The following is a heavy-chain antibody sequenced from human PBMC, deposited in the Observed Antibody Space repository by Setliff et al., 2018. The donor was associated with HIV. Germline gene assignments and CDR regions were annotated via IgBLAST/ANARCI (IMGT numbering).Heavy chain of an antibody. J-gene: IGHJ5*02. CDR2: IYYSGST. CDR1: GGSISSGGYY. V-gene: IGHV4-31*03. CDR3: AREGQEGNWFDP. Sequence: PSETLSLTCTVSGGSISSGGYYWSWIRQHPGKGLEWIGYIYYSGSTYYNPSLKSRLTISLDTSKKQFSLKLGSVTAADTAVYYCAREGQEGNWFDPWGQGTLVTAPQ.